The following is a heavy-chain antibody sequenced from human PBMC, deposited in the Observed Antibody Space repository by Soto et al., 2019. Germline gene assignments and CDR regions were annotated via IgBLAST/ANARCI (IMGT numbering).Heavy chain of an antibody. Sequence: SVKVSCKASGGTFSSYAISWVRQAPGQGLEWMGGIIPIFGTANYAQKFQGRVTITADESTSTAHMELSSLRSEDTAVYYCARDQLEPTYYYYGMDVWGQGTTVTVSS. CDR3: ARDQLEPTYYYYGMDV. CDR2: IIPIFGTA. V-gene: IGHV1-69*13. J-gene: IGHJ6*02. D-gene: IGHD1-1*01. CDR1: GGTFSSYA.